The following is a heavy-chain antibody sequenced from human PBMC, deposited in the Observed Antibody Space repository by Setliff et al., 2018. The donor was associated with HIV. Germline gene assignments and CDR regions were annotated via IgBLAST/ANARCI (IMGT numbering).Heavy chain of an antibody. V-gene: IGHV4-4*02. CDR3: ARDPKYYYKYFQY. CDR2: IHDSGRT. D-gene: IGHD1-26*01. J-gene: IGHJ1*01. CDR1: GGSISTRDW. Sequence: SETLSLTCAVSGGSISTRDWWTWVRQPPGKGLEWIGSIHDSGRTYYNPSPKSRVTISVDTSKNQFSLKLSSVTAADTAVYYCARDPKYYYKYFQYRSPGTLVTVSS.